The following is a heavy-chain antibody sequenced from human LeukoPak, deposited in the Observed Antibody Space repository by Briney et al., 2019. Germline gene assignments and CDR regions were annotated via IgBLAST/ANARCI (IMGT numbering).Heavy chain of an antibody. CDR3: VRDRVGPDY. V-gene: IGHV3-74*03. CDR2: ITDDAST. D-gene: IGHD1-26*01. Sequence: GGSLRLSCAASGFTFSSAWMHWVRQAPGTGLVWVSRITDDASTTYADSVKGRFTISRDNAKNTLYLQMNSIRAEDSAVYYCVRDRVGPDYWGQGTLVTVSS. J-gene: IGHJ4*02. CDR1: GFTFSSAW.